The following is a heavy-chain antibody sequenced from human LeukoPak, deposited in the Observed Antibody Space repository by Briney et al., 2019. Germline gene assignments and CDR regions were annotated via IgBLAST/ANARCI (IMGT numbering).Heavy chain of an antibody. CDR1: GGSISSGDYY. D-gene: IGHD3-22*01. CDR3: ARHPSNPVYYYDSSGATSYFDY. CDR2: IYYSGST. J-gene: IGHJ4*02. V-gene: IGHV4-61*08. Sequence: SETLSLTCTVSGGSISSGDYYWSWIRQPPGKGLEWIGYIYYSGSTNYNPSLKSRVTISVDTSKNQFSLKLSSVTAADTAVYYCARHPSNPVYYYDSSGATSYFDYWGQGTLVTVSS.